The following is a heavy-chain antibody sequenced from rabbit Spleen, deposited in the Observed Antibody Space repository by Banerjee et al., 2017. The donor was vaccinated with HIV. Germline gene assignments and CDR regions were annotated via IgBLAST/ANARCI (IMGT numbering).Heavy chain of an antibody. J-gene: IGHJ4*01. V-gene: IGHV1S40*01. Sequence: QSLEESGGDLVKPGASLTLTCKASGFDFTSTFYMCWVRQAPGKGLEWIGCIDTGSGDTAYATWAKGRFTISKTSSTTVTLQMTSLTAADTATYFCARVFTSSYYPFNLWGPGTLVTVS. CDR2: IDTGSGDT. CDR3: ARVFTSSYYPFNL. D-gene: IGHD8-1*01. CDR1: GFDFTSTFY.